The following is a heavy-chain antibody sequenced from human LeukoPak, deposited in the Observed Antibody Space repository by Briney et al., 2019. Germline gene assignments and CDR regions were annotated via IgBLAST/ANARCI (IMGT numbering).Heavy chain of an antibody. Sequence: KPSETLSLTCTVSGGSISSYYWSWIRQPPGKGLEWIGYIYYSGSTNYNPSLKSRVTISVDASKNQFSLKLSSVTAADTAVYYCARLLNYYGSGSYFDYWGQGTLVTVSS. J-gene: IGHJ4*02. V-gene: IGHV4-59*01. CDR2: IYYSGST. D-gene: IGHD3-10*01. CDR1: GGSISSYY. CDR3: ARLLNYYGSGSYFDY.